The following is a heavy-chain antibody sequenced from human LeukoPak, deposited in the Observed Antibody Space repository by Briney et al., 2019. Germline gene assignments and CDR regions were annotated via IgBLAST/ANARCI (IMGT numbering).Heavy chain of an antibody. CDR1: GFTFSNYW. CDR2: IKTDGSEK. J-gene: IGHJ3*01. Sequence: GGSLRLSCEGSGFTFSNYWMGWVRQAPGKGLQWVANIKTDGSEKYYVDSVKGRFTISRDNAKNSLYLQMNSLRAEDTAVYYCARDPGVSWGQGTMVTVSS. CDR3: ARDPGVS. V-gene: IGHV3-7*01. D-gene: IGHD4-23*01.